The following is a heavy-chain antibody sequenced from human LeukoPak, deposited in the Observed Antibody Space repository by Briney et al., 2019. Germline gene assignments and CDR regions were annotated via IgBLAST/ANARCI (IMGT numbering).Heavy chain of an antibody. CDR1: GFTFSVYS. D-gene: IGHD4-17*01. V-gene: IGHV3-48*01. CDR3: VGNDGDDAFDI. J-gene: IGHJ3*02. Sequence: GGSLRLSCAASGFTFSVYSMNWFRQAPGRGLEWVSYISSTSTTIYYKDSVEGRFTISRDNAKNSLYLHMTSLRVEDTAVYYCVGNDGDDAFDIWGQGTMVTVSS. CDR2: ISSTSTTI.